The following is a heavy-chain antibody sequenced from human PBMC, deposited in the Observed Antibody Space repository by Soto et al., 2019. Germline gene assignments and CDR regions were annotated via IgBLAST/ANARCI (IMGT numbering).Heavy chain of an antibody. CDR2: IYPGDSDT. CDR3: AIFSGSLFDY. D-gene: IGHD1-26*01. CDR1: GYTFTNYW. Sequence: PGESLKISCEVSGYTFTNYWIGWVRQMPGKGLEWMGIIYPGDSDTRYSPSFQGQVTISADKSISIAYLQWSSLKASDTAIYYCAIFSGSLFDYWGQGTLVTVSS. V-gene: IGHV5-51*01. J-gene: IGHJ4*02.